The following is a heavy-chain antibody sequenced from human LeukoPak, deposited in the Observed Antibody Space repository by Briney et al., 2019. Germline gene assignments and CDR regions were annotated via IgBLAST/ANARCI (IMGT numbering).Heavy chain of an antibody. J-gene: IGHJ6*03. CDR3: AREATYYDFWSGYYGGYYYYYMDV. CDR2: INPSGGST. D-gene: IGHD3-3*01. CDR1: GYTFTSYG. V-gene: IGHV1-46*01. Sequence: GASVKVSCKASGYTFTSYGISWVRQAPGQGLEWMGIINPSGGSTSYAQKFQGRVTMTRDMSTSTVYMELSSLRSEDTAVYYCAREATYYDFWSGYYGGYYYYYMDVWGKGTTVTVSS.